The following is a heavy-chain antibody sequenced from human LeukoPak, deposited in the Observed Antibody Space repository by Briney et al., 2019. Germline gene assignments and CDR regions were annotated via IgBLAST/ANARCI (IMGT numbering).Heavy chain of an antibody. V-gene: IGHV3-23*01. J-gene: IGHJ4*02. CDR3: AKERTGGWPFDY. CDR2: ISGCRGTT. D-gene: IGHD6-19*01. CDR1: GFTFSHYA. Sequence: GGSLTLSFPSTGFTFSHYAMSWVRQAPAKELDWVSGISGCRGTTYYADSVKGRLTISRDNSKNTLYLQMNSLRADDTAVYYCAKERTGGWPFDYWGQGTLVTVSS.